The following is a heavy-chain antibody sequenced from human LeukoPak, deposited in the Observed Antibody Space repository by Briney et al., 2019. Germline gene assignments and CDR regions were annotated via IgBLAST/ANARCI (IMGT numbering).Heavy chain of an antibody. V-gene: IGHV3-74*01. CDR2: IDGGGSST. CDR1: GFTFSNHW. CDR3: ARVASGSWAFDY. J-gene: IGHJ4*02. D-gene: IGHD6-13*01. Sequence: GGSLRLSCAASGFTFSNHWMHWVRQVPGKGLVWVSRIDGGGSSTSYADSVKGRFTISRDNAKNTLYLQMNSLRAEDTAVYYCARVASGSWAFDYWGQGTLVTVSS.